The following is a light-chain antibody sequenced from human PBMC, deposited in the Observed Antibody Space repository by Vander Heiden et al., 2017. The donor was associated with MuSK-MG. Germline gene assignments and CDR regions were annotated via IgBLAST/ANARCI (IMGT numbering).Light chain of an antibody. CDR1: QGVSSY. Sequence: ERATLSCRASQGVSSYLAWYQQKPGQAPRLLIYDASNRATGIPARFSGSGPGTDFTLTISSLEPEDFAVYYCQQRSNWRNTFGQGTRLEIK. J-gene: IGKJ5*01. V-gene: IGKV3D-11*01. CDR2: DAS. CDR3: QQRSNWRNT.